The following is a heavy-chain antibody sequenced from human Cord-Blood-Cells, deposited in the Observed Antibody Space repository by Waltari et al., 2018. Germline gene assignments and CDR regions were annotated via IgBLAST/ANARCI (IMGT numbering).Heavy chain of an antibody. J-gene: IGHJ6*02. Sequence: QVQLVQSGAEVKKPGASVKVSCKASGYTFTSYGSSWVRQAPGQGLEWMGWLSAYNGNTNYAQKLQGRVTMTTDTSTSTAYMELRSLRSDDTAVYYCARDFSSGSYYNYYYYGMDVWGQGTTVTVSS. CDR1: GYTFTSYG. CDR3: ARDFSSGSYYNYYYYGMDV. V-gene: IGHV1-18*01. CDR2: LSAYNGNT. D-gene: IGHD3-10*01.